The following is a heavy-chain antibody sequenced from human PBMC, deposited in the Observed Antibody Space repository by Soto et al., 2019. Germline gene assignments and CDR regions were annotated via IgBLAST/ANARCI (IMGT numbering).Heavy chain of an antibody. Sequence: SQTLALTYAISWDSVSSNSAAWNCIRPSPSRGLEWLGRTYYRSKLYNDYAVSVKSRITINPDTSNNQFSLKLNSVTAADTAVFYCARSPVITAYYFDYWGQGTLVTVSS. V-gene: IGHV6-1*01. J-gene: IGHJ4*02. CDR1: WDSVSSNSAA. CDR2: TYYRSKLYN. CDR3: ARSPVITAYYFDY. D-gene: IGHD1-20*01.